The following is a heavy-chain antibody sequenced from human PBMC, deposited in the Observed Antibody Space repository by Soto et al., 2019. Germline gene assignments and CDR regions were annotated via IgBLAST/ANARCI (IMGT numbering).Heavy chain of an antibody. V-gene: IGHV1-8*01. CDR1: GYTFSNYD. D-gene: IGHD3-10*01. CDR3: AKVSRKGSAIDLDY. Sequence: QVQLVQSGAELKKPGASVKVSCKASGYTFSNYDMNWVRQATGQGPEWIGWVNPNNGDTGYAQKFQGRVTLTTDISTTTAYMELTSLRSEDTDIYYCAKVSRKGSAIDLDYWGQGTLITVSS. CDR2: VNPNNGDT. J-gene: IGHJ4*02.